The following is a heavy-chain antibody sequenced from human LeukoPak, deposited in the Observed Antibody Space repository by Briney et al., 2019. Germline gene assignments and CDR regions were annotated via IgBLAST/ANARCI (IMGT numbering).Heavy chain of an antibody. CDR2: ISGSGGRT. CDR3: AKEGYSYGLYYFDY. CDR1: VFTFCSNA. V-gene: IGHV3-23*01. J-gene: IGHJ4*02. Sequence: PRGSLRLSCAASVFTFCSNAVSWVRQAPGKGLGWVSAISGSGGRTYYADSVKGRFTISRDNSKNTLYLQMNSLRAEDTAVYYCAKEGYSYGLYYFDYWGQGTLVTVSS. D-gene: IGHD5-18*01.